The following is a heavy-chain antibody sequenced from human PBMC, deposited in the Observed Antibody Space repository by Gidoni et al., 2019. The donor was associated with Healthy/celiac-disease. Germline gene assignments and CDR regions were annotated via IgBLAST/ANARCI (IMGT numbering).Heavy chain of an antibody. CDR1: GLTSSSYA. CDR2: IIPIFGTA. D-gene: IGHD6-13*01. Sequence: QLQLVLSGAEGQNPVSSVKVSCKAPGLTSSSYALSWVRQAPGQGLEWMGGIIPIFGTANYAQKFQGRVTITADESTSTAYMELSSRRSEDTAVYYCARVEGIAAAAVDYWGQGTLVTVSS. CDR3: ARVEGIAAAAVDY. J-gene: IGHJ4*02. V-gene: IGHV1-69*12.